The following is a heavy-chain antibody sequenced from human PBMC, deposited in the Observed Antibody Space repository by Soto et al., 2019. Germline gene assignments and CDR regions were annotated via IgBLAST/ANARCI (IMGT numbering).Heavy chain of an antibody. V-gene: IGHV1-69*13. J-gene: IGHJ6*02. CDR1: GGTFSNSA. CDR2: IMPIFRTP. CDR3: ARDKDRQHLGGNYYYILDV. Sequence: SVKVSCKASGGTFSNSAISWVRQAPGQGLEWMGGIMPIFRTPDYAQRFQGRVTITADESTSTAYMELSGLRPDDTAVYYCARDKDRQHLGGNYYYILDVGGQGTTVTVS.